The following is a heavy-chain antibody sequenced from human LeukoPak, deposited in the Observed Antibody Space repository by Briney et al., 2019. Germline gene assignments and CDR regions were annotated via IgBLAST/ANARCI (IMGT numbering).Heavy chain of an antibody. J-gene: IGHJ4*02. CDR1: GFTFDDYA. V-gene: IGHV3-9*03. Sequence: GGSLRLSCAASGFTFDDYAMHWVRQAPGKGLEWVSGISWNSGSIGYADSVKGRFTISRDNAKNSLYLQMNSLRAEDMALYHCAKGASIAVAGPYFDYWGQGTLVTVSS. D-gene: IGHD6-19*01. CDR3: AKGASIAVAGPYFDY. CDR2: ISWNSGSI.